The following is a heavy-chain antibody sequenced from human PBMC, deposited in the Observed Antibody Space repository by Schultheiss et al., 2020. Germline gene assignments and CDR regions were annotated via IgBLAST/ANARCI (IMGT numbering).Heavy chain of an antibody. D-gene: IGHD6-6*01. Sequence: SETLSLTCTVSGGSISSGYYWGWIRQPPGKALEWIGSIYHRGSTYYNPSLKSRVTISIDTSKNQFSLKLNSVTAADTAMYYCARRYTSSFDYWGQGTLVTVSS. CDR3: ARRYTSSFDY. CDR2: IYHRGST. V-gene: IGHV4-38-2*02. CDR1: GGSISSGYY. J-gene: IGHJ4*02.